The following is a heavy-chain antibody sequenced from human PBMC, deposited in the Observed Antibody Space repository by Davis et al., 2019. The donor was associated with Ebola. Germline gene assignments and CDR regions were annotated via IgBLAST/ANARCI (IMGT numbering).Heavy chain of an antibody. V-gene: IGHV1-24*01. J-gene: IGHJ6*02. CDR3: AISDYTFWTGYSNYYGMDV. CDR2: FDPEHRET. D-gene: IGHD3/OR15-3a*01. Sequence: ASVKVSCKVSGSSVIELSMHWVRQAPGKGLEWMGGFDPEHRETIYSQKFQGRVTMTEDTSTDTVYMELSTLRYEDTAVYYCAISDYTFWTGYSNYYGMDVWGQGTTVTVSS. CDR1: GSSVIELS.